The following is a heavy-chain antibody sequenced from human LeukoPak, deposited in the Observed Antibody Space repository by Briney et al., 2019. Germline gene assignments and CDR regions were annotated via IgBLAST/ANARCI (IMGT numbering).Heavy chain of an antibody. CDR2: ISSNGGST. J-gene: IGHJ6*02. D-gene: IGHD2-2*01. V-gene: IGHV3-64*01. CDR1: GFTFSSYA. Sequence: GGSLRLSCAASGFTFSSYAMHWVRQAPGKGLEYVSAISSNGGSTYYANSVKGRFTISRDNSKNTLYLQMSSLRAEDMAVYYCARGPWQDIVVVPAAMGGMDVWGQGTTVTVSS. CDR3: ARGPWQDIVVVPAAMGGMDV.